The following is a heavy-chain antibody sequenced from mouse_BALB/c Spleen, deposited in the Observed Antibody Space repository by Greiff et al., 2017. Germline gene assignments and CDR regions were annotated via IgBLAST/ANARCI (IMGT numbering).Heavy chain of an antibody. Sequence: EVKLVESGGGLVKPGGSLKLSCAASGFTFSSYAMSWVRQSPEKRLEWVAEISSGGSYTYYPDTVTGRFTISRDNAKNTLYLEMSSLRSEDTAMYYCARAYYGTPWFAYWGQGTLVTVSA. V-gene: IGHV5-9-4*01. CDR3: ARAYYGTPWFAY. J-gene: IGHJ3*01. CDR2: ISSGGSYT. D-gene: IGHD2-10*01. CDR1: GFTFSSYA.